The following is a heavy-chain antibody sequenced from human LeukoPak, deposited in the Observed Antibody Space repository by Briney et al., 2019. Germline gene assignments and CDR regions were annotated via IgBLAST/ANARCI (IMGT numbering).Heavy chain of an antibody. Sequence: GGSLRLSCAASGFTFDDFAMHWVRQAPGKGLEWVSGISWNSGSIDYADSVKGRFTISRDNAKNSLYLQMNSLGAEDAALYFCAKGTNGDFHDSFAYWGQGILVTVS. J-gene: IGHJ4*02. V-gene: IGHV3-9*01. CDR1: GFTFDDFA. CDR3: AKGTNGDFHDSFAY. D-gene: IGHD4-17*01. CDR2: ISWNSGSI.